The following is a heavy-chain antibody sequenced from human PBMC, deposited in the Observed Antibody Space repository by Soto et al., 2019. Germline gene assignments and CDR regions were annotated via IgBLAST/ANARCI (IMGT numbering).Heavy chain of an antibody. J-gene: IGHJ4*02. CDR1: GFTFSSYW. D-gene: IGHD3-3*01. V-gene: IGHV3-74*01. Sequence: GSLRLSCAASGFTFSSYWMHWVRQAPGKGLVWVSRINSDGSSTSYADSVKGRFTISRDNAKNTLYLQMNSLRAEDTAVYYCAREGGYYDFWSGYPSPPDYWGQGTLVTVSS. CDR3: AREGGYYDFWSGYPSPPDY. CDR2: INSDGSST.